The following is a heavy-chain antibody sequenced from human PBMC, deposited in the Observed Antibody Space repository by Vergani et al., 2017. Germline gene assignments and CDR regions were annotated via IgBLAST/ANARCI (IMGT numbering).Heavy chain of an antibody. CDR3: ARDHGSDDRQLPRPGWFDP. CDR2: ISAYNGNT. Sequence: QVKLVHSGAEVKKPGASVKVSCKASGYTFTSYGISWVRQAPGQGLEWMGWISAYNGNTNYAQKLQGRVTMTTDTATSTAYMELRSLRSDDTAVYYCARDHGSDDRQLPRPGWFDPWGQGTLVTVSS. CDR1: GYTFTSYG. V-gene: IGHV1-18*01. J-gene: IGHJ5*02. D-gene: IGHD1-1*01.